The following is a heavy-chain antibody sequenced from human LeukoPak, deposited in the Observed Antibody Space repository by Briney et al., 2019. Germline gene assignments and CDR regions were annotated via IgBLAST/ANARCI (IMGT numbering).Heavy chain of an antibody. CDR3: ARDFWSTLGAFHI. CDR1: SGSISSGVYY. J-gene: IGHJ3*02. V-gene: IGHV4-30-2*01. CDR2: IYHSGST. Sequence: SETLSLTCTVSSGSISSGVYYWSWIRQPPGKGLEWLGYIYHSGSTYYNPSLKSRVTMSVDRSKNQFSLELTSVTAADTAVYYCARDFWSTLGAFHIWGQGTMVTVSS. D-gene: IGHD3-3*01.